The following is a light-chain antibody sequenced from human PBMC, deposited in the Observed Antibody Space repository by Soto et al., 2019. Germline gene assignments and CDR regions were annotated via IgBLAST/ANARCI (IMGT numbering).Light chain of an antibody. CDR2: DAS. Sequence: EIVLTQSPATLSLSPGERATLSCRASQSVSRYLAWYQQKPGQAPRLLISDASNRATGIPARFSGSGSGTAFTLTISSLEPEDFAVYYCQQRSDWPPAFGQGTKVEVK. J-gene: IGKJ1*01. CDR1: QSVSRY. CDR3: QQRSDWPPA. V-gene: IGKV3-11*01.